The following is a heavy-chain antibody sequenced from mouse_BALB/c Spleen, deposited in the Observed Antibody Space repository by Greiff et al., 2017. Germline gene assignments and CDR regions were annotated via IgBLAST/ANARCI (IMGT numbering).Heavy chain of an antibody. J-gene: IGHJ4*01. CDR2: IWAGGST. CDR3: ARYRASSMEY. Sequence: VNVVESGPGLVAPSQSLSITCTVSGFSLTSYGVHWVRQPPGKGLEWLGVIWAGGSTNYNSALMSRLSISKDNSKSQVFLKMNSLQTDDTAMYYCARYRASSMEYWGQGTSVTVPS. CDR1: GFSLTSYG. V-gene: IGHV2-9*02.